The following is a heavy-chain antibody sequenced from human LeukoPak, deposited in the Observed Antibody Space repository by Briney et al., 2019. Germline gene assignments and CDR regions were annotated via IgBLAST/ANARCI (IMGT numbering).Heavy chain of an antibody. Sequence: GGSLRLSCAASGFTFSSYGMHWVRQAPGKGLEWVAVISYDGSNKYYADSVKGRFTISRDNSKNTLHLQMNSLRAEDTAVYYCAKGLLRFLEWSHGGMDVWGQGTTVTVSS. V-gene: IGHV3-30*18. CDR1: GFTFSSYG. D-gene: IGHD3-3*01. J-gene: IGHJ6*02. CDR3: AKGLLRFLEWSHGGMDV. CDR2: ISYDGSNK.